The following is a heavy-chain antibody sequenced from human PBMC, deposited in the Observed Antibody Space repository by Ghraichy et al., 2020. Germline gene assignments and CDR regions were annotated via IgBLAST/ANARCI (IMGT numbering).Heavy chain of an antibody. CDR3: ARHIDHGGNSLYYGMDV. V-gene: IGHV4-59*08. D-gene: IGHD4-23*01. CDR1: GGSMSPYY. J-gene: IGHJ6*02. Sequence: SETLSLTCIVSGGSMSPYYWSWIRQPPGKGLEWIGYISHSGSANYNPSLRSRVTISVDTSQNQFSLTVNSVTAADTAVYYCARHIDHGGNSLYYGMDVWGQGTTVIVSS. CDR2: ISHSGSA.